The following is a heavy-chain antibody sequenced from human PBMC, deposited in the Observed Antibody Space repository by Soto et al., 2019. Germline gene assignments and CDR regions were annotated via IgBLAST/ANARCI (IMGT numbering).Heavy chain of an antibody. CDR2: IYHSGST. CDR1: DGSVSSNNW. J-gene: IGHJ4*02. CDR3: ARDGYGWYFNY. V-gene: IGHV4-4*02. Sequence: PSETLSLTCTVSDGSVSSNNWWSWVRQPPGKGLEWIGEIYHSGSTNYNPSLKSRVTISVDKSKNQLSLNLSSVTAPDTAVYYCARDGYGWYFNYWGQGTLVTVSS. D-gene: IGHD5-18*01.